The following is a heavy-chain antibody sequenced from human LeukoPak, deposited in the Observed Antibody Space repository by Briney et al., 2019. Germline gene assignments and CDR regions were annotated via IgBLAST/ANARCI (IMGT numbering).Heavy chain of an antibody. Sequence: SETLSLTCILSVGSISSYYWNWIRPPPAKGLEWIGYIDYRGSTNYSPSLKSRVTISVDTSKNHFSLKLSSVTPGDTAVYYCARLGHCSGGSCYSGGGRDLFDPWGQGTLVTVSS. CDR3: ARLGHCSGGSCYSGGGRDLFDP. D-gene: IGHD2-15*01. J-gene: IGHJ5*02. V-gene: IGHV4-59*08. CDR2: IDYRGST. CDR1: VGSISSYY.